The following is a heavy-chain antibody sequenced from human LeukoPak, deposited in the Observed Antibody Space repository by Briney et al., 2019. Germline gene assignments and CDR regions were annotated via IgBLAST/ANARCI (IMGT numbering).Heavy chain of an antibody. Sequence: SETLSLTCAVYGGSFSGYYWSWIRQPPGKGLEWIGEINHSGSTNYNPSLKSRVTISVDTSKNQFSLKLSPVTAADTAVYYCARGLYYYDSSGYYYLYYFDYWGQGTLVTVSS. V-gene: IGHV4-34*01. D-gene: IGHD3-22*01. CDR2: INHSGST. J-gene: IGHJ4*02. CDR1: GGSFSGYY. CDR3: ARGLYYYDSSGYYYLYYFDY.